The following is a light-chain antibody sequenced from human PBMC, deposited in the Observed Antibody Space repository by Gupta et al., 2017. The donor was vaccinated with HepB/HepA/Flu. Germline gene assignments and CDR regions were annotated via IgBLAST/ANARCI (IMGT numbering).Light chain of an antibody. J-gene: IGKJ2*01. CDR1: QSLLHSNGYNY. CDR3: MQALQTPYT. Sequence: DIVMSQSPLSLLVTPGEPASIPCSTSQSLLHSNGYNYLDWYLQKPGQSPQLLIYLGSNRASGVPDRFSGSGSGTDFTLKISRVEAEDVGVYYCMQALQTPYTFGQGTKLEIK. V-gene: IGKV2-28*01. CDR2: LGS.